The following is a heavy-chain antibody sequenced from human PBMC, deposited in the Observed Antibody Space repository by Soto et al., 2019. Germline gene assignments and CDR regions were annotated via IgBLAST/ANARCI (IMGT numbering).Heavy chain of an antibody. CDR2: IYPGNSDT. J-gene: IGHJ4*02. D-gene: IGHD3-9*01. Sequence: GESLKTSCQRPGYNFANYSIGWVRQMPGKGSGWLGIIYPGNSDTRYSPSFQGQVNISADTSISTAYLEWSSLKASDTAIYYCARQVDYDVLKKNYWGQGTLVNVSS. CDR3: ARQVDYDVLKKNY. CDR1: GYNFANYS. V-gene: IGHV5-51*01.